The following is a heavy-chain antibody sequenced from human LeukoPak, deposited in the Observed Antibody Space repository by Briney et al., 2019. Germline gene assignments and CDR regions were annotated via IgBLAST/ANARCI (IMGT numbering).Heavy chain of an antibody. CDR1: GYTFTGYY. V-gene: IGHV1-2*06. D-gene: IGHD2-21*02. CDR3: AKAVAMGCGGDCYSFDY. J-gene: IGHJ4*02. Sequence: ASVKVSCKASGYTFTGYYMHWVRQAPGQGLEWMGRINPNSGGTNYAQKSQGRVTMTRDTSISTAYMELSRLRSDDTAVYYCAKAVAMGCGGDCYSFDYWGQGTLVTVSS. CDR2: INPNSGGT.